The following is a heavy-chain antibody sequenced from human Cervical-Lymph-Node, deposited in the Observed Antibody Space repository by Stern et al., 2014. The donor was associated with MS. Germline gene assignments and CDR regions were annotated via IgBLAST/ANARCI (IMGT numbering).Heavy chain of an antibody. Sequence: QLQLQESGPGLVKPSETLSLTCTVSGGSISSSSYYWGWIRQPPGKGLEWIGSIYYSRSTSYNPSLKSRVTLSVDTSKNQFSLQRSSGTAADTAVYYCARWAYSSGWYNWFDPWGQGTLVTVSS. V-gene: IGHV4-39*01. CDR2: IYYSRST. CDR3: ARWAYSSGWYNWFDP. J-gene: IGHJ5*02. CDR1: GGSISSSSYY. D-gene: IGHD3-22*01.